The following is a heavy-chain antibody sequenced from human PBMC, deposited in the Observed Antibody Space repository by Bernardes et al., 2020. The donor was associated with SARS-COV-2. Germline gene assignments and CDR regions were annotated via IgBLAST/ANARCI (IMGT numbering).Heavy chain of an antibody. Sequence: ASVKVSCKASGYTFTSYGIRWVRQAPGQGLEWMGWISAYNGNTNYAQKLQGRVTMTTDTSTSTAYMELRSLRSDDTAVYYCARLGYCSSTSCLRFDYWGQGTLVTVSS. J-gene: IGHJ4*02. D-gene: IGHD2-2*01. CDR1: GYTFTSYG. CDR3: ARLGYCSSTSCLRFDY. V-gene: IGHV1-18*01. CDR2: ISAYNGNT.